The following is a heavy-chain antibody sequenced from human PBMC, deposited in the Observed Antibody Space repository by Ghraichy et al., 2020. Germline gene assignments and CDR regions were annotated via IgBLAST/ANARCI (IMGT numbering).Heavy chain of an antibody. CDR2: IYYSGST. CDR1: GGSISSYY. CDR3: ARDESYYGSGSYYH. D-gene: IGHD3-10*01. Sequence: SETLSLTCTVSGGSISSYYWSWIRQPPGKGLEWIGYIYYSGSTNYNPSLKSRVTISVDTSKNQFSLKLSSVTAADTAVYYCARDESYYGSGSYYHWGQGTLVTVSS. J-gene: IGHJ4*02. V-gene: IGHV4-59*01.